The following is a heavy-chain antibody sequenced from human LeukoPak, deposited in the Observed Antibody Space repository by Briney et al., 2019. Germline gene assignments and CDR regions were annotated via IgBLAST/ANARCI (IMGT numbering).Heavy chain of an antibody. V-gene: IGHV3-23*01. CDR1: GFTFSNDV. D-gene: IGHD3-3*01. CDR2: IDGGGGGT. Sequence: GGSLRLSCAASGFTFSNDVMSWVRQAPGKGPEWVLSIDGGGGGTDYADSVRGRFTISRDSFKNTSYLQMNSLRADDTAVYYCARRIGGTKDYWGQGAQVTVSS. J-gene: IGHJ4*02. CDR3: ARRIGGTKDY.